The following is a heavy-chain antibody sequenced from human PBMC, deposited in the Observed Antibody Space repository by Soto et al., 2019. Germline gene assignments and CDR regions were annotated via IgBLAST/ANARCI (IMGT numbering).Heavy chain of an antibody. CDR3: ARGIVGATEVGVDY. V-gene: IGHV3-30-3*01. Sequence: QVQLVESGGGVVQPGRYLRLSCAASGFTFNSYAMHWVRQAPGKGLEWVAIISDDGSNKHYADSVKGRFTISRDHSENTLYLQMNSLRAEDTAMYYCARGIVGATEVGVDYWGQGTLVTVSS. CDR1: GFTFNSYA. J-gene: IGHJ4*02. D-gene: IGHD1-26*01. CDR2: ISDDGSNK.